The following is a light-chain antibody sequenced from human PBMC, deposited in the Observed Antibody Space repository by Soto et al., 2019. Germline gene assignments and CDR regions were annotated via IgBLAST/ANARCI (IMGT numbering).Light chain of an antibody. J-gene: IGKJ1*01. CDR1: QSISSW. CDR3: QQYKNYSPWT. CDR2: DAA. Sequence: DIQMPQSPSTLSASVGDRVTITCRASQSISSWLAWYQQKPGKAPKLLIFDAASLESGVPSRFSGSGSGTEFTLTISSLQPDDFATYYCQQYKNYSPWTFGQGTKVEIK. V-gene: IGKV1-5*01.